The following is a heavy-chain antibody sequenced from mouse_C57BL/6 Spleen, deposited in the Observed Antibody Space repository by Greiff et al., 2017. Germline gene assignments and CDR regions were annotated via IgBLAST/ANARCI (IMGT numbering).Heavy chain of an antibody. CDR3: ARDDYEPSWFAY. J-gene: IGHJ3*01. D-gene: IGHD2-4*01. V-gene: IGHV1-81*01. Sequence: QVQLQQSGAELARPGASVKLSCKASGYTFTSFGISWVKQRTGQGLEWIGEIYPRSGNTYYNEKFKGKATLTADKSSSTAYMELRSLTSEDSAFYFCARDDYEPSWFAYWGQGTLVTVSA. CDR1: GYTFTSFG. CDR2: IYPRSGNT.